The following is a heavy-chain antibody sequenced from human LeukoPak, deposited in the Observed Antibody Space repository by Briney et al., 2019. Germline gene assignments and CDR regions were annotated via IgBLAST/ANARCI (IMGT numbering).Heavy chain of an antibody. D-gene: IGHD6-19*01. CDR1: GFTFGDYG. Sequence: GGSLRLSCAASGFTFGDYGMSWVRQAPGKGLEWVSGINCNGGRTGYAESVKGRFTISRDNAKSSLYLQMTTLRADDTAVYYCASAVSISGWYGRVDYWGQGTLVTVSS. J-gene: IGHJ4*02. V-gene: IGHV3-20*04. CDR2: INCNGGRT. CDR3: ASAVSISGWYGRVDY.